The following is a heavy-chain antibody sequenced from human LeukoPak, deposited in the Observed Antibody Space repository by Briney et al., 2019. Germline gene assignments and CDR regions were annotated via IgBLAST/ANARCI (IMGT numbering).Heavy chain of an antibody. CDR3: ARNSWYGSGSYFSDY. CDR2: ISAYNGNT. J-gene: IGHJ4*02. V-gene: IGHV1-18*01. CDR1: GYTFTSYG. D-gene: IGHD3-10*01. Sequence: ASVKVSCKASGYTFTSYGISWVRQAPGQGLEWMGWISAYNGNTNYAQKLQGRVTMTTDTSTSTAYMELRSLRSDDTAAYYCARNSWYGSGSYFSDYWGQGTLVTVSS.